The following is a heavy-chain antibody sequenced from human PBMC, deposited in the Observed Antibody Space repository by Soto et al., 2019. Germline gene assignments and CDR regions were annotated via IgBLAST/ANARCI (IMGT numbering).Heavy chain of an antibody. CDR3: ATDSGSLLVDFEY. D-gene: IGHD1-26*01. Sequence: ASVKVSCKACGCTFSSYAISWVRQAAGQGLEWMGGIIPIFGTANYAQKFQGRVTITADESTSTAYMELSSLRSEDTAVYYCATDSGSLLVDFEYWGQGALVTVSS. V-gene: IGHV1-69*13. CDR2: IIPIFGTA. CDR1: GCTFSSYA. J-gene: IGHJ4*02.